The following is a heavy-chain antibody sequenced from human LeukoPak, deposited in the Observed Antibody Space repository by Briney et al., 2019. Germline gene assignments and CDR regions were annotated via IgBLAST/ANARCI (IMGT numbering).Heavy chain of an antibody. J-gene: IGHJ4*02. V-gene: IGHV4-34*01. CDR2: INHSGST. CDR3: ARAIYSSGWYVFDY. D-gene: IGHD6-19*01. Sequence: GSLRLSCAASGFTFSSYAMSWIRRSPGKGLEWIGEINHSGSTNYNPSLKSRVTISVDTSKNQFSLKLSSVTAADTAVYYCARAIYSSGWYVFDYWGQGTLVTVSS. CDR1: GFTFSSYA.